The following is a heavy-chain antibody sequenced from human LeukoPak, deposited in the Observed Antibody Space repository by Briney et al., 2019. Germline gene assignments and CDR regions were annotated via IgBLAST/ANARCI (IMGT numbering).Heavy chain of an antibody. CDR3: ARMGTTRFLERFKGDYFDY. J-gene: IGHJ4*02. D-gene: IGHD3-3*01. CDR2: ISSSSSTI. CDR1: GFTFSSYS. V-gene: IGHV3-48*01. Sequence: GGSLRLSCAASGFTFSSYSMNWVRQAPGKGLEWVSYISSSSSTIYYADSVKGRFTISRDNAKNSLYLQMNSLRAEDTAVYYCARMGTTRFLERFKGDYFDYWGQGTLVTVSS.